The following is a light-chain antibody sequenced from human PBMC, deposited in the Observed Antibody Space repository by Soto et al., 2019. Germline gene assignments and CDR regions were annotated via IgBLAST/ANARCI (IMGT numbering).Light chain of an antibody. CDR3: CSSAGSSLYV. CDR2: EGT. J-gene: IGLJ1*01. V-gene: IGLV2-23*01. Sequence: QSVLTQPASVSGSPGQSITISCTGTSSDIGTYDLVSWYQQHPGKAPKLMIYEGTKRPSGVSNRFSGSKSANTASLTISGLHPEDEADYYCCSSAGSSLYVFGSGTKVTVL. CDR1: SSDIGTYDL.